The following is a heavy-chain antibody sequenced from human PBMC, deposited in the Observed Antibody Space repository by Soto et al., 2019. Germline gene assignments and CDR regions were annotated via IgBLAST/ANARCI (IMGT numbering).Heavy chain of an antibody. CDR3: ARDRLDY. J-gene: IGHJ4*02. V-gene: IGHV1-69*06. Sequence: ASVKVSCKASGGTFSSYAISWVRQAPGQGLEWMGWIIPIIGTANYAQKFQGRVTITADTSTSTAYMELSSLRSDDTAVYYCARDRLDYWGQGTLVTVSS. CDR1: GGTFSSYA. CDR2: IIPIIGTA.